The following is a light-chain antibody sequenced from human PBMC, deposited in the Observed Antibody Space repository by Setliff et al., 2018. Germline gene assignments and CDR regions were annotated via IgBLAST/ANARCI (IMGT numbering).Light chain of an antibody. CDR1: GAGFT. CDR3: QSYAGGLGGYD. Sequence: QSALTQPPSVSGAPGQRVSISCTGIGAGFTVHWYQQLPTTAPKLLISHNNNRPSGVPDRFSGSRSGTSASLVITGLQAEDEADYYCQSYAGGLGGYDFGGGTKVTVL. J-gene: IGLJ1*01. V-gene: IGLV1-40*01. CDR2: HNN.